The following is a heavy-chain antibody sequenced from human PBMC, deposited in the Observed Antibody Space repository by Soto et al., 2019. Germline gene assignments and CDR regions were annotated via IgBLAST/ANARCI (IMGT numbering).Heavy chain of an antibody. CDR1: GGTFSSYT. Sequence: SVKVSCQASGGTFSSYTISWLRQAPGQGLEWMGRIIPILGIANYAQKFQGRVTITADKSTSTAYMELSSLKASDTAMYYCTLGVPPAPYPFDPWGQGTLVTVSS. CDR2: IIPILGIA. J-gene: IGHJ5*02. CDR3: TLGVPPAPYPFDP. V-gene: IGHV1-69*02. D-gene: IGHD2-2*01.